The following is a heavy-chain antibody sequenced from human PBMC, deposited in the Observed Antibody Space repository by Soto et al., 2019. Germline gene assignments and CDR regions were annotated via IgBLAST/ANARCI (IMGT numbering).Heavy chain of an antibody. V-gene: IGHV1-3*01. D-gene: IGHD4-17*01. CDR2: INAGKGNT. J-gene: IGHJ4*02. CDR1: GYTFTSSA. Sequence: ASVKVSCKASGYTFTSSAMHWVRQAPGQSLEWMGWINAGKGNTEYSQRFQGRVTITRDTSASIAYMELSSLRSEDTAVFYCARESATTDYFDYWGQGTPVTVSS. CDR3: ARESATTDYFDY.